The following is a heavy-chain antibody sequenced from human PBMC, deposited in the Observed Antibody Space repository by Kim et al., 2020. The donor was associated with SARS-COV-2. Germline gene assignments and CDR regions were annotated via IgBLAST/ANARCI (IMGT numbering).Heavy chain of an antibody. CDR3: VRDGGPGGYNYGMDV. CDR2: ITPTGDT. D-gene: IGHD3-3*01. CDR1: GFTFSNYD. Sequence: GGSLRLSCAASGFTFSNYDMHWVRQATGKGLEWISVITPTGDTFYPGSVKGRFTISRENAKNSLYLQMNSLRAGDTAVYYCVRDGGPGGYNYGMDVWGQG. V-gene: IGHV3-13*01. J-gene: IGHJ6*02.